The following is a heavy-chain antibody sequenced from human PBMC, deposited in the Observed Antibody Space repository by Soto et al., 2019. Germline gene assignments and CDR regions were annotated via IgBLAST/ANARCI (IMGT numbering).Heavy chain of an antibody. D-gene: IGHD5-18*01. CDR1: GGSVSSGDYY. Sequence: PSETLSLTCTVSGGSVSSGDYYWSWIRQPPGKGLEWIGYIYYSGNTNYNPSLKSRVIISVDTSKNLFSLKLTSVTAAATAVYPCARIRGDTAMIYCLDPCRQGPMGTVAS. CDR2: IYYSGNT. V-gene: IGHV4-61*08. J-gene: IGHJ5*02. CDR3: ARIRGDTAMIYCLDP.